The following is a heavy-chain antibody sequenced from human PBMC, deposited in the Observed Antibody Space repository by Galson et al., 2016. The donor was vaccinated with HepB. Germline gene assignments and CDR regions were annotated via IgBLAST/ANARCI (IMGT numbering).Heavy chain of an antibody. CDR3: AREVFGVVDV. D-gene: IGHD3-10*01. V-gene: IGHV4-39*07. CDR1: GDSIINTTYY. CDR2: IYYSGST. J-gene: IGHJ6*02. Sequence: SETLSLTCTVSGDSIINTTYYWGWIRQPPGKGLEWIGTIYYSGSTYYNPSLKSRVTISVDMSKNQFSLKLTSVTAADTAVYYCAREVFGVVDVWGQGTTVTVS.